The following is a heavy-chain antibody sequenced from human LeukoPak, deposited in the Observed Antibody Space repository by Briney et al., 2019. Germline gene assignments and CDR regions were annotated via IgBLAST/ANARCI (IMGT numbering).Heavy chain of an antibody. J-gene: IGHJ4*02. D-gene: IGHD3-9*01. V-gene: IGHV5-10-1*01. CDR2: IDPSDSYT. Sequence: GESLKISCKGSGYSFTSYWISWVRQMPGKGLEWMGRIDPSDSYTNYSPSLQGHVTISADKSISTAYLQWSSLKASDTAMYYCARGDYDILTGINWGQGTLVTVSS. CDR3: ARGDYDILTGIN. CDR1: GYSFTSYW.